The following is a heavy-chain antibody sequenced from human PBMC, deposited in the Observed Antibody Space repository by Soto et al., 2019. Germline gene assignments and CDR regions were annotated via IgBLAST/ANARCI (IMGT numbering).Heavy chain of an antibody. Sequence: EVQLVESGGGLVQPGGSLRLSCAASGFTFRSYAMHWVRQAPGKGLEYVTAISSNGGSTYYANSVKGRFTISRDKSKNTPYLQMGILRAEDMAVYYCARGCRSTSCDAFAFDIWGQGTMVTVSS. CDR3: ARGCRSTSCDAFAFDI. J-gene: IGHJ3*02. CDR2: ISSNGGST. CDR1: GFTFRSYA. V-gene: IGHV3-64*01. D-gene: IGHD2-2*01.